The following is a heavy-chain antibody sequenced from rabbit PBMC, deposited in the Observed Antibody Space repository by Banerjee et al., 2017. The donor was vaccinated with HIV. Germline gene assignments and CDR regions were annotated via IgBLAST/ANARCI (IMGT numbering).Heavy chain of an antibody. CDR1: GFDFSSSYW. V-gene: IGHV1S45*01. CDR2: IAAGSRGST. Sequence: QEQLVESGGGLVQPEGSLTLTCKASGFDFSSSYWICWVRQAPGKGLEWIACIAAGSRGSTYYASWAKGRFTISKTSTTVTLQMTSLTAADTATYFCARRDDSSGGYALDVWGPGTLVTVS. CDR3: ARRDDSSGGYALDV. D-gene: IGHD1-1*01. J-gene: IGHJ6*01.